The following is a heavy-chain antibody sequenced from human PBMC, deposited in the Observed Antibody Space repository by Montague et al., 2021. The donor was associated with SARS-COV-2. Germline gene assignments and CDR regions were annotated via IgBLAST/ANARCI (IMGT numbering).Heavy chain of an antibody. J-gene: IGHJ4*02. V-gene: IGHV4-59*01. CDR2: IYYSGST. CDR3: ARSRENYNILTGYPYYFDY. CDR1: GGSISRYY. D-gene: IGHD3-9*01. Sequence: SETLSLTCTVSGGSISRYYWNWIRQPPGKGLEWIAYIYYSGSTNYNPSXXSRVTISVDTSKNQFSLKLSSVTAADTAVYYCARSRENYNILTGYPYYFDYWGQGTLVTGSS.